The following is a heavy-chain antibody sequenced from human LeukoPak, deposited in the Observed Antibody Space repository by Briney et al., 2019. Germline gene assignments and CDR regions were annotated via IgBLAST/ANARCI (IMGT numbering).Heavy chain of an antibody. CDR3: ARDPPYYYDTMRGALDI. J-gene: IGHJ3*02. Sequence: PSETLSLTCTVSGGSISSGSYYWSWIRQPAGKGLEWIGRINTSGSTHHNPSLKSRVTISVDMSKNLFSLKLSSVTAADTAVYYCARDPPYYYDTMRGALDIWGQGTMVTVSS. CDR2: INTSGST. D-gene: IGHD3-22*01. CDR1: GGSISSGSYY. V-gene: IGHV4-61*02.